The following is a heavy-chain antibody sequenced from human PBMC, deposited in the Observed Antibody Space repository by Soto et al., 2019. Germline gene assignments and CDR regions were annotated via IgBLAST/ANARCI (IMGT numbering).Heavy chain of an antibody. J-gene: IGHJ4*02. V-gene: IGHV4-30-4*01. CDR3: ARGRHAEQARGYDYVWGSYRYTGLVDY. Sequence: SETLSLTCTVSGGSISSGDYYWSWIRQPPGKGLEWIGYIYYSGSTYYNPSLKSRVTISVDTSKDQFSLKLSSVTAADTAVYYCARGRHAEQARGYDYVWGSYRYTGLVDYWGQGTLVTVSS. D-gene: IGHD3-16*02. CDR2: IYYSGST. CDR1: GGSISSGDYY.